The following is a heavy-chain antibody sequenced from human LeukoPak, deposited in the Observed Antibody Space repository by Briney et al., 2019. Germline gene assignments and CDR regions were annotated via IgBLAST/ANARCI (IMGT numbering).Heavy chain of an antibody. Sequence: PGGSLRLSCAASGCTFSSDWMSWVRQAPGTGLEWVANVKQDGSEKYYVDSLKGRFTISRDNAKNSLYLQMNRLRAEDTAVYYCARGDYDFSSGYFGPTSVYWGQGTLVTVSS. D-gene: IGHD3-3*01. J-gene: IGHJ4*02. CDR3: ARGDYDFSSGYFGPTSVY. CDR1: GCTFSSDW. CDR2: VKQDGSEK. V-gene: IGHV3-7*01.